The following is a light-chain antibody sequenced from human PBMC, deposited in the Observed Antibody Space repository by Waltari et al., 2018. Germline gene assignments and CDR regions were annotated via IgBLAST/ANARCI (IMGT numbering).Light chain of an antibody. CDR3: QQTYSTPWT. J-gene: IGKJ1*01. CDR1: QSISKY. Sequence: IQLTQSPSSLSASVGDRVPITCRASQSISKYLNWYQQKPGKVPKLLIYAASSLQSGVPSGFSGSGSGTDFTLTISSLHPEDFATYYCQQTYSTPWTFGQGTKVEIK. CDR2: AAS. V-gene: IGKV1-39*01.